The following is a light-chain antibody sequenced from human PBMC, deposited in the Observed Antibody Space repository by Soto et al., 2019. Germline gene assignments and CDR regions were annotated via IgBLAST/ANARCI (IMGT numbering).Light chain of an antibody. J-gene: IGLJ1*01. CDR2: DVS. V-gene: IGLV2-14*01. CDR1: SSDVGAYNY. Sequence: QSVLTQPASVSGSPGQSITISCTGTSSDVGAYNYVSWYQQQPGKVPKLMTYDVSNRPSGVSNRFSGSKSGNTASLTISGLQAEDEADYYCSSYTSSSTPYVFGTGTKVTVL. CDR3: SSYTSSSTPYV.